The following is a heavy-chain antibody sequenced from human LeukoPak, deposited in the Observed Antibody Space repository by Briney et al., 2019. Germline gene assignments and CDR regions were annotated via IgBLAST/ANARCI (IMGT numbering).Heavy chain of an antibody. V-gene: IGHV1-46*01. CDR3: VRHNHMDV. Sequence: ASVKVSCKASGYTFTTYSMHWVRQAPGQGLEWMAIINLSGGSTDYTQKFQGRVTMTRDTSTSTVYLELSSLRSEDTAVYYCVRHNHMDVWGQGTTVTVSS. CDR2: INLSGGST. J-gene: IGHJ6*02. CDR1: GYTFTTYS.